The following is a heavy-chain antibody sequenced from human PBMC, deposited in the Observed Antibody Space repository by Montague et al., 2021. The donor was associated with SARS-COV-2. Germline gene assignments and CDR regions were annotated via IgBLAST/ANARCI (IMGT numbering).Heavy chain of an antibody. CDR3: AKASRGYGGDFDS. J-gene: IGHJ4*02. D-gene: IGHD4-23*01. Sequence: SETLSLTCSVPGDSVNRNYWSWVRRPPGKGLEWLGYIFYSGSTYNPSINSRVTMSLDTSKNHFSLNLISVTAADTAVYYCAKASRGYGGDFDSWGQGTLVIVSS. CDR2: IFYSGST. V-gene: IGHV4-59*02. CDR1: GDSVNRNY.